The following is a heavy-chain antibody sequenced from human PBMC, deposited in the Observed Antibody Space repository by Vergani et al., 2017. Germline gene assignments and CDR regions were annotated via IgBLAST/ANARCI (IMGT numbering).Heavy chain of an antibody. Sequence: EVQLLESGGGLVQPGGSLRLSCAASGFTFSSYAMSLFRQAPGKGLEWVSAISGSGGSKYYADSVKGLFTISRDNSKNTLYLQMNSLRAEDTAVYYCAKDQLWSGSYYNYWGQGTLVTVSS. D-gene: IGHD1-26*01. CDR2: ISGSGGSK. CDR1: GFTFSSYA. V-gene: IGHV3-23*01. J-gene: IGHJ4*02. CDR3: AKDQLWSGSYYNY.